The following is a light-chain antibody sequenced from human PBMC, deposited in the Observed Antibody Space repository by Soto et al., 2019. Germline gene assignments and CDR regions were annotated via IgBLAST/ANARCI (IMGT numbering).Light chain of an antibody. J-gene: IGKJ4*01. CDR2: GAS. V-gene: IGKV3-20*01. CDR1: QTVRTNY. CDR3: QQYSDSPLT. Sequence: EIVLTQSPGTLSLSPGERATLSCRASQTVRTNYLAWFQHKPGQAPRLLIYGASSRATGIPDRFSGSGSGTDFTLTINSLEPEDFPVYFCQQYSDSPLTFGGGTKVEIK.